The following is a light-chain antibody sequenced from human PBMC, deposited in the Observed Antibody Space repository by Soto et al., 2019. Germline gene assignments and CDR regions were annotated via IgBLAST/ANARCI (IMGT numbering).Light chain of an antibody. CDR3: TSYTSSNTRV. J-gene: IGLJ1*01. Sequence: QYALTQPASVSRSPGQSLTISCTGSSSDVGDYDSVSWCQQHPGKAPKVIIYQVTKRPSGVSSRFSASKSGNTASLTISGLQAEDEADYYCTSYTSSNTRVFGTGTKVTVL. CDR1: SSDVGDYDS. V-gene: IGLV2-14*01. CDR2: QVT.